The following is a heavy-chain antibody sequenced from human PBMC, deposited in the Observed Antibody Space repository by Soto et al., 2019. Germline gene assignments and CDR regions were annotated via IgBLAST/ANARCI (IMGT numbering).Heavy chain of an antibody. D-gene: IGHD3-10*01. CDR3: ARVTGSAPPRFDY. J-gene: IGHJ4*02. CDR2: ISSSSSTI. V-gene: IGHV3-48*02. Sequence: EVQLVESGGGLVQPGGSLRLSCAASGFTFSSYSMNWVRQAPGTGPEWVSYISSSSSTIYYADSVKGRFTISRDNAKNSLYLQMRSLRDEDTAVYYCARVTGSAPPRFDYWGQGTLVTVPS. CDR1: GFTFSSYS.